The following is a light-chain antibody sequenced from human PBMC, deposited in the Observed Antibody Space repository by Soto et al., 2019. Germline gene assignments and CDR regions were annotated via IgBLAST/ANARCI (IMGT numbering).Light chain of an antibody. Sequence: QPVLTQSPSASASLGASVKLTCTLNSGHSSYAIAWHQQQPEKGPRYLINLKSDGSHSKGDGIPDRFSGSSSGAERYLTISSLQSEDEADYYCQTWDTGTVVFGGGTQLTVL. CDR3: QTWDTGTVV. V-gene: IGLV4-69*01. CDR2: LKSDGSH. CDR1: SGHSSYA. J-gene: IGLJ2*01.